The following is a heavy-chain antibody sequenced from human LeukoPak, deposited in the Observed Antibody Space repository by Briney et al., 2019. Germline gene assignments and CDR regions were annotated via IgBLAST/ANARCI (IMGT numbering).Heavy chain of an antibody. CDR2: ISGSGGTT. V-gene: IGHV3-23*01. CDR1: ELTFSTYP. CDR3: VTRGSDGYNANYYGMDV. J-gene: IGHJ6*02. Sequence: GGSLRLSCVGPELTFSTYPMSWVRQAPGKGLEWVSTISGSGGTTFYADSVKGRFAISRDNSRNTLFLQMDSLRAEDTAVYYCVTRGSDGYNANYYGMDVWGQGTTVTVSS. D-gene: IGHD5-24*01.